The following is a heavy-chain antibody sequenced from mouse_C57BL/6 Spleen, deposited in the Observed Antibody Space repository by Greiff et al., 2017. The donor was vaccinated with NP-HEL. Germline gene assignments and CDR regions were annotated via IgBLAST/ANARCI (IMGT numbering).Heavy chain of an antibody. CDR3: TRLGDYAMDY. Sequence: QVQLQQSGAELVRPGASVTLSCKASGYTFTDYEMHWVKQTPVHGLEWIRAIDPETGGTAYNQKFKGKAILTADKSSSTAYMELGSLTSEDSAVYYCTRLGDYAMDYWGQGTSVTVSS. J-gene: IGHJ4*01. CDR1: GYTFTDYE. V-gene: IGHV1-15*01. CDR2: IDPETGGT.